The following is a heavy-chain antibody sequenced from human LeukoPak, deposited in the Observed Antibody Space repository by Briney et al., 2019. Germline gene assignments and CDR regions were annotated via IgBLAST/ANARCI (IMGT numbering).Heavy chain of an antibody. CDR2: INPNSGGT. CDR3: AREGMTTVTTFSN. J-gene: IGHJ4*02. D-gene: IGHD4-17*01. V-gene: IGHV1-2*02. Sequence: ASVKVSCKASGYTFTGYYMHWGRQAPGQGREWMGWINPNSGGTNYAQKFQGRVTMTRDTSISTAYMELSRLRSDDTAVYYCAREGMTTVTTFSNWGQGTLVTVSS. CDR1: GYTFTGYY.